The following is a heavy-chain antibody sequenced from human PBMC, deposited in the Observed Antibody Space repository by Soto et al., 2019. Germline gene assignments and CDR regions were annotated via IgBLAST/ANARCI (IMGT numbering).Heavy chain of an antibody. CDR1: GFTFSSYP. Sequence: PGGSLRLSCAASGFTFSSYPMAWVRQAPGKGLEWVSAISGSGGSTYYADSVKGRFTISRDNSKNTLYLQMNSLRAEDTAVYYCAKDRHTYYYDSSGPEGYWGQGTLVTVSS. CDR2: ISGSGGST. D-gene: IGHD3-22*01. CDR3: AKDRHTYYYDSSGPEGY. J-gene: IGHJ4*02. V-gene: IGHV3-23*01.